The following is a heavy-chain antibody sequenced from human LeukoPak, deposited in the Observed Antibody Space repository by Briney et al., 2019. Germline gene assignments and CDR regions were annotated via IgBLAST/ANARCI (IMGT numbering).Heavy chain of an antibody. CDR1: GYTFTSYG. D-gene: IGHD2-2*01. CDR2: ISAYNGNT. CDR3: ARVERGYCSSTRCYGAGYNYYDGMDV. Sequence: ASVKVSCKASGYTFTSYGISWVRQAPGQRLEWMGWISAYNGNTNYAQKVQGRVTMTTDTSTSTAYMELRSLISDDPAVYYCARVERGYCSSTRCYGAGYNYYDGMDVWGQGTTVTVSS. J-gene: IGHJ6*02. V-gene: IGHV1-18*01.